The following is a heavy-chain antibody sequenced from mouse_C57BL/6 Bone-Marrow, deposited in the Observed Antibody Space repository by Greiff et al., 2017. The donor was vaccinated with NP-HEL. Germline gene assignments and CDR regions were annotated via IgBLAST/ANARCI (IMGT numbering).Heavy chain of an antibody. D-gene: IGHD1-1*01. J-gene: IGHJ1*03. Sequence: VMLVESGPGLVAPSQSLSITCTVSGFSLTSYGVDWVRQPPGQGLEWLGVIWGGGSTNYNSALMSRLSISKDNSKSQVFLKMNSLQTDDTAMYYCAKHAGGSSPYWDFDVWGTGTTVTVSS. CDR1: GFSLTSYG. V-gene: IGHV2-9*01. CDR2: IWGGGST. CDR3: AKHAGGSSPYWDFDV.